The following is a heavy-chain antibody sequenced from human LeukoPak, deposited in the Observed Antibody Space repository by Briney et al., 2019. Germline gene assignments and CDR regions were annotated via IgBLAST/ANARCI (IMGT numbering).Heavy chain of an antibody. Sequence: PSETLSLTCTVSGGSISSYHLSWIRQPAGKGLEWIGRIYGNENRYNPSLKSRVTISVDTSKNQFSLKLSSVTAADTAVYYCARVGGEYSYGFNYYYYMDVWGKGTTVTVSS. CDR1: GGSISSYH. D-gene: IGHD5-18*01. V-gene: IGHV4-4*07. J-gene: IGHJ6*03. CDR2: IYGNENR. CDR3: ARVGGEYSYGFNYYYYMDV.